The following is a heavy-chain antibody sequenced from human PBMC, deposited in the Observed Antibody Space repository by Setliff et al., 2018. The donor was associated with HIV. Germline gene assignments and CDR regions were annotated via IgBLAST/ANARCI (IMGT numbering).Heavy chain of an antibody. CDR3: ARGLPYYDSGSYSENYWN. D-gene: IGHD3-10*01. V-gene: IGHV4-34*01. CDR1: GGSFSGYY. Sequence: PSETLSLTCALYGGSFSGYYWSWIRQPPGKGLEWIGEINHSGSGNYNPSLTSRVTISLDTSKNQFSLELSSVTAADTAVYYCARGLPYYDSGSYSENYWN. J-gene: IGHJ2*01. CDR2: INHSGSG.